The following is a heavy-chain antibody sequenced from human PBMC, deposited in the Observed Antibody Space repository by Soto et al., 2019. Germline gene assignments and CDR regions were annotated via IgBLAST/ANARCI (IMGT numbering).Heavy chain of an antibody. V-gene: IGHV1-69*13. CDR1: GGTFSSYA. CDR2: IIPIFGTA. Sequence: GASGKVSCKASGGTFSSYAISWVRQAPGQGLEWMGGIIPIFGTANYAQKFQGRVTITADESTSTAYMELSSLRSEDTAVYYCARVNSGYSYGPTPYYYYGMDVWGQGTTVTVSS. J-gene: IGHJ6*02. D-gene: IGHD5-18*01. CDR3: ARVNSGYSYGPTPYYYYGMDV.